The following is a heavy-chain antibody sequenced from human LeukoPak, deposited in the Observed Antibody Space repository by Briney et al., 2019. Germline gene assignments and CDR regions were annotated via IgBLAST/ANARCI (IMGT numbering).Heavy chain of an antibody. J-gene: IGHJ4*02. Sequence: GASVKVSCKAPGYTFTGYYMHWVRQAPGQGLEWMGWINPNSAGTNYAQKFQGRVTMTRDTSISTAYMELSRLRSDDTAVYYCARDSVVGANYFDYWGQGTLVTVSS. CDR3: ARDSVVGANYFDY. CDR1: GYTFTGYY. D-gene: IGHD1-26*01. CDR2: INPNSAGT. V-gene: IGHV1-2*02.